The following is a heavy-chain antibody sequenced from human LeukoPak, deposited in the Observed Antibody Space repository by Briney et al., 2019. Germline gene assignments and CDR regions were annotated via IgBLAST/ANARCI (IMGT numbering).Heavy chain of an antibody. CDR2: IYHSGST. Sequence: SETLSLTCAVSGYSISSGYYWGWIRQPPGKGLEWIGSIYHSGSTYYNPSLKSRVTISVDTSKNQFSLKLSSVTAADTAVYYCARERGIQLRFDYWGQGTLVTVSS. CDR1: GYSISSGYY. J-gene: IGHJ4*02. V-gene: IGHV4-38-2*02. CDR3: ARERGIQLRFDY. D-gene: IGHD5-18*01.